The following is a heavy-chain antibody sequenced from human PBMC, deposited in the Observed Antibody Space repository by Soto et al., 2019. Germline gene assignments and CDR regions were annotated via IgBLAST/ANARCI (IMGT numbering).Heavy chain of an antibody. V-gene: IGHV1-69*01. J-gene: IGHJ4*02. CDR1: GWRLSGDA. D-gene: IGHD2-15*01. CDR3: ASFGPGGNLRLG. Sequence: FPVTVACTGAGWRLSGDAVGWGRLAHGQGLEWMGGIIPIFGTANYAQKFQGRVTITADESTSTAYMELSSLRSEDTAVYYCASFGPGGNLRLGWGQGTPVPVFS. CDR2: IIPIFGTA.